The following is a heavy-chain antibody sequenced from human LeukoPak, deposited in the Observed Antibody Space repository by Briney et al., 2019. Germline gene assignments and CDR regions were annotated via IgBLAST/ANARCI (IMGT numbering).Heavy chain of an antibody. D-gene: IGHD3-10*01. CDR1: GFTFSSYA. Sequence: PGRSLRLSCAASGFTFSSYAMHWVRQAPGKGLEWVSGISWNSGSIGYADSVKGRFTISRDNAKNSLYLQMNSLRAEDTAVYYCGRGGGYGSGTQIDYWGQGTLVTVSS. CDR2: ISWNSGSI. V-gene: IGHV3-9*01. CDR3: GRGGGYGSGTQIDY. J-gene: IGHJ4*02.